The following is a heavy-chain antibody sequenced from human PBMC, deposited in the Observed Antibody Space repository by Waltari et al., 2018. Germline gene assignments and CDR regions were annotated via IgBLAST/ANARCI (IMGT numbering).Heavy chain of an antibody. CDR3: ARGCTGSGCYVYFDY. J-gene: IGHJ4*02. Sequence: QLQLQESGPGLVKPSETLSLTCAVSGGSISSNSWSCIRQPPGKGLEWIGRIAGSGGSTDYNPSLKSRVTISTDTSKNQFSLKLSSVTAADTAVYYCARGCTGSGCYVYFDYWGQGVLVTVSS. V-gene: IGHV4-4*07. CDR2: IAGSGGST. CDR1: GGSISSNS. D-gene: IGHD2-8*02.